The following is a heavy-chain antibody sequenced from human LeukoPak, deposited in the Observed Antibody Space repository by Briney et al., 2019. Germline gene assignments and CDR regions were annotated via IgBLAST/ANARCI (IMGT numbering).Heavy chain of an antibody. V-gene: IGHV3-53*01. CDR1: GFTVSSNY. Sequence: PGGSLRLSCAASGFTVSSNYMTWVRQAPGKGLEWVSLIYSDGTTYYADSVKGRFTVSRDNSKNTLYLQMNSLRAEDTAVYYCARDLGDSAGYSSGERGPDLGYWGQGTLVTVSS. J-gene: IGHJ4*02. CDR2: IYSDGTT. D-gene: IGHD6-19*01. CDR3: ARDLGDSAGYSSGERGPDLGY.